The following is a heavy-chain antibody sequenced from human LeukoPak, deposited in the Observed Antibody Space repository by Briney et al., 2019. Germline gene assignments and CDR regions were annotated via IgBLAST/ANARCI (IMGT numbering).Heavy chain of an antibody. CDR1: GGSISSGGYY. CDR2: IYYSGST. D-gene: IGHD6-19*01. J-gene: IGHJ4*02. V-gene: IGHV4-31*03. Sequence: PSETLSLTCTVSGGSISSGGYYWSWIRQHPGKGLEWIGHIYYSGSTYYNPSLKSRVTISVDTSKNQFSLKLISVTAADTAVYYCAGGYSSGWYEKWGQGTRVTVSS. CDR3: AGGYSSGWYEK.